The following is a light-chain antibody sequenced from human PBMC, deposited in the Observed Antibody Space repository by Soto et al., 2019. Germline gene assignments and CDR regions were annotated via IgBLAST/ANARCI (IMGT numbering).Light chain of an antibody. V-gene: IGLV2-14*01. CDR3: SSYTSRSTHV. J-gene: IGLJ1*01. CDR2: DVR. CDR1: SSDVCGYNY. Sequence: QSLLTQPASGSASPGRSFTISCTGTSSDVCGYNYVSWYQQHPGKAHKLMIYDVRNRPSGVSDRFSGSKSRNKASLTLSGPQAEDEADYYCSSYTSRSTHVFGVGNKVTDL.